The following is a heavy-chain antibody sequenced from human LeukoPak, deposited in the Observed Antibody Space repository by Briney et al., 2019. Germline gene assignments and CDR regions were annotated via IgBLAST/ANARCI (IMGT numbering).Heavy chain of an antibody. Sequence: SETLSLTCAVYGESFSGYYWSWIRQPPGKGLEWIGEINHSGSTNYNPSLKSRVTISVDTSKNQFSLKVSSVTAADTAVYYCARHLRCSGGNCYSRMNYYYYYMDVWGKGLSVTISS. D-gene: IGHD2-15*01. J-gene: IGHJ6*03. CDR1: GESFSGYY. V-gene: IGHV4-34*01. CDR3: ARHLRCSGGNCYSRMNYYYYYMDV. CDR2: INHSGST.